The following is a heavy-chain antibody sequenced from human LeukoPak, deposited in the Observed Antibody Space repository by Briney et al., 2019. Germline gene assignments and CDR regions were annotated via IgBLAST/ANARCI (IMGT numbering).Heavy chain of an antibody. CDR3: ATIPMGYSGYDDYYYYYYGMDV. CDR2: ISGSGGST. Sequence: GGSLRLSCAASGFTFSSYAMSWVRQAPGKGLEWVSAISGSGGSTYYADSVKGRFTISRDNSKNTLYLQMNSLRAEDMAVYYCATIPMGYSGYDDYYYYYYGMDVWGQGTTVTVSS. J-gene: IGHJ6*02. V-gene: IGHV3-23*01. CDR1: GFTFSSYA. D-gene: IGHD5-12*01.